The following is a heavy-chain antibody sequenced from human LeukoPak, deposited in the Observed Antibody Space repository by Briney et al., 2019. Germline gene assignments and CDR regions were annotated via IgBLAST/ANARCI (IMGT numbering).Heavy chain of an antibody. CDR1: GYTFTSYG. Sequence: SVKVSCKASGYTFTSYGISWVRQAPGQGLEWMGGIIPIFGTANYAQKFQGRVTITADESTSTAYMELSSLRSEDTAVYYCARGVVVVAATNYYYYMDVWGKGTTVTISS. V-gene: IGHV1-69*13. CDR3: ARGVVVVAATNYYYYMDV. D-gene: IGHD2-15*01. J-gene: IGHJ6*03. CDR2: IIPIFGTA.